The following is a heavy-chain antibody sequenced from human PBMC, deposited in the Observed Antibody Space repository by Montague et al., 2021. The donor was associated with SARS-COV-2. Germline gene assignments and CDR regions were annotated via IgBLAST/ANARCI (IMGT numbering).Heavy chain of an antibody. CDR1: GGSISPYY. J-gene: IGHJ6*02. D-gene: IGHD3-16*01. CDR2: TSNSGST. Sequence: SETLSLTCTVSGGSISPYYCCWSRQSPGKGLEFIGYTSNSGSTDYNSTLKSRVTISIDTSKNQFSLKLSSVTAADTAVYYYAIDVWGQGTTVTVSS. CDR3: AIDV. V-gene: IGHV4-59*03.